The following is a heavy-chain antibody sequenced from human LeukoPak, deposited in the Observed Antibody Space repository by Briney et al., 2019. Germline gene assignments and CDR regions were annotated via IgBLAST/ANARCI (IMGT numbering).Heavy chain of an antibody. CDR3: AKDRYYDSSGPGGFDY. CDR2: ISYDGSNK. V-gene: IGHV3-30*18. Sequence: PGGSLRLSCAASGFTFSTYGMHWVRQAPGKGLEWVAVISYDGSNKYDADSVRGRFAISRDNSKNTLYLQMNSLRAEDTAVYYCAKDRYYDSSGPGGFDYWGQGTLVTVSS. CDR1: GFTFSTYG. J-gene: IGHJ4*02. D-gene: IGHD3-22*01.